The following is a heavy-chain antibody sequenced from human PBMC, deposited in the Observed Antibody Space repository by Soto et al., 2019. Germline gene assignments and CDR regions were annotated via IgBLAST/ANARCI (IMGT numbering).Heavy chain of an antibody. CDR3: AKDGLAVAGTGSWFDP. J-gene: IGHJ5*02. Sequence: SVKVSCKASGGTFSSYTISWVRQAPGQGLEWMGRIIPILGIANYAQKFQGRVTITADKSTSTAYMELSSLRSEDTAVYYCAKDGLAVAGTGSWFDPWGQGTLVTVSS. D-gene: IGHD6-19*01. V-gene: IGHV1-69*04. CDR2: IIPILGIA. CDR1: GGTFSSYT.